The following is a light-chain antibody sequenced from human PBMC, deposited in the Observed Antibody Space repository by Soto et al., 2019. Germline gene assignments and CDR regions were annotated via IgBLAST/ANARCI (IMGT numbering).Light chain of an antibody. Sequence: EIVLTQSPATLSLSPGERATLSCGASQSISSYLAWYQQKPGLAPRLLIYDASSRATGIPDRFSGSGSGTDFTLTINRLEPEDFAVYYCRQYGRSLGFAFGGGTKVDI. V-gene: IGKV3D-20*01. CDR3: RQYGRSLGFA. CDR1: QSISSY. CDR2: DAS. J-gene: IGKJ4*01.